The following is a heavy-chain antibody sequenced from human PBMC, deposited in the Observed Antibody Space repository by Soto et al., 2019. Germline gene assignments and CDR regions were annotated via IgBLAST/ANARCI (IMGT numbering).Heavy chain of an antibody. CDR2: IAYDGSNK. Sequence: QVQLVDSGGGVVQPGRSLRLSCAASGFTFSIYAMHWVRQAPGKGLEWVAVIAYDGSNKYYADSVKGGFTISRDNSKNTVYLQMNSLRAEDTAVYFCARDFFSTVTAVDYWGQGTLVTVSS. D-gene: IGHD4-17*01. V-gene: IGHV3-30-3*01. CDR1: GFTFSIYA. J-gene: IGHJ4*02. CDR3: ARDFFSTVTAVDY.